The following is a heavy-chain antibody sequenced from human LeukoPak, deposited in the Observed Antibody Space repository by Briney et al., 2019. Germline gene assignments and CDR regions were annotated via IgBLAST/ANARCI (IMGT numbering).Heavy chain of an antibody. D-gene: IGHD3-22*01. J-gene: IGHJ1*01. CDR2: IYYSGST. CDR3: AGRRYYDGSGYLD. Sequence: SETLSLTCTVSGGSISSSSYYWGWIRQPPGKGLEWIGSIYYSGSTYYNPSLKSRVTISVDTSKNQFSLKLSSVTAADTAVYYCAGRRYYDGSGYLDWGQGTLVIVS. V-gene: IGHV4-39*01. CDR1: GGSISSSSYY.